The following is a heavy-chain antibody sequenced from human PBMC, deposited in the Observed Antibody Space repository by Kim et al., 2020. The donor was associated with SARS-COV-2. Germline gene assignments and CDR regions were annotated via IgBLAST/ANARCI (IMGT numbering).Heavy chain of an antibody. CDR1: GGSISSSSYY. Sequence: SETLSLTCTVSGGSISSSSYYWGWIRQPPGKGLEWIGSIYYSGSTYYNPSLKSRVTISVDTSKNQFSLKLSSVTAADTAVYYCARLVAGGWFDPWGQGTLVTVSS. CDR2: IYYSGST. D-gene: IGHD2-15*01. J-gene: IGHJ5*02. V-gene: IGHV4-39*01. CDR3: ARLVAGGWFDP.